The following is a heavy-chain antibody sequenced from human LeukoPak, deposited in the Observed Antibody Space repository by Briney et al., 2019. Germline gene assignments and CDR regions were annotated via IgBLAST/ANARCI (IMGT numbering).Heavy chain of an antibody. CDR1: GASISSGSYF. Sequence: PSETLSLTCTVSGASISSGSYFWSWIRQHPGKGLEWIGYIYNSGSAYYNPSLKSRVIISVDTSKNQFSLKLSSVTAADTAVYYCVRRQWELQYFDLWGRGTLVAVSS. V-gene: IGHV4-31*03. CDR2: IYNSGSA. CDR3: VRRQWELQYFDL. J-gene: IGHJ2*01. D-gene: IGHD1-26*01.